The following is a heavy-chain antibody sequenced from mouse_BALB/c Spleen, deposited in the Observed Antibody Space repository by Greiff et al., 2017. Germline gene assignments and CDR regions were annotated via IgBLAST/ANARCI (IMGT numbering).Heavy chain of an antibody. CDR1: GFTFSSYT. CDR3: ARRDYDRAFAY. CDR2: ISNGGGST. Sequence: EVQVVESGGGLVQPGGSLKLSCAASGFTFSSYTMSWVRQTPEKRLEWVAYISNGGGSTYYPDTVKGRFTISRDNAKNTLYLQMRSLKSEDTAMYYCARRDYDRAFAYWGQGTLVTVSA. V-gene: IGHV5-12-2*01. J-gene: IGHJ3*01. D-gene: IGHD2-4*01.